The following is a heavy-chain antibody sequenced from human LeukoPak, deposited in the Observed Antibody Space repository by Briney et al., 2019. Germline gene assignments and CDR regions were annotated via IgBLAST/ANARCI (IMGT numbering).Heavy chain of an antibody. CDR1: GFTFSSYA. CDR2: ISSDGNKK. J-gene: IGHJ4*02. CDR3: ATEVAEGGPQDY. V-gene: IGHV3-30-3*01. D-gene: IGHD2-15*01. Sequence: PGGSLRLSCAASGFTFSSYAMHWVRQAPGKGPEWMAVISSDGNKKYYIDSVKGRLPISRDNSKNTLYLQINRLIAEEPALFYFATEVAEGGPQDYWGQGTLVTVAS.